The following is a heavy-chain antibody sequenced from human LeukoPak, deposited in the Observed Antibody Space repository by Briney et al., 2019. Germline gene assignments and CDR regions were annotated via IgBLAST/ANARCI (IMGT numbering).Heavy chain of an antibody. J-gene: IGHJ4*02. CDR2: IFTTGGA. CDR1: GGTIGTYY. Sequence: SETLSLTCTVSGGTIGTYYWSWIRQPAGKELEWIGRIFTTGGANYNPSLKSRATMSLDTSKNLFSLKLNSVTAADTAVYYCVRDGPSWGLLWGQGALVTVSS. D-gene: IGHD7-27*01. V-gene: IGHV4-4*07. CDR3: VRDGPSWGLL.